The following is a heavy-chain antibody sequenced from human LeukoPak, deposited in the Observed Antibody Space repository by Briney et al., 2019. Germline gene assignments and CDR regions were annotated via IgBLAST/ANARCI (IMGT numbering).Heavy chain of an antibody. CDR1: GGSISSYY. Sequence: SETLSLTCTVSGGSISSYYWSWIRQPPGKGLEWIGSVYYGRSPYYNPSLESRATISVDTSKNHFSLKMSSVTAADTAVYYCARSSGTGTFSYWGQGTLVTVSS. CDR3: ARSSGTGTFSY. J-gene: IGHJ4*02. V-gene: IGHV4-39*02. D-gene: IGHD6-25*01. CDR2: VYYGRSP.